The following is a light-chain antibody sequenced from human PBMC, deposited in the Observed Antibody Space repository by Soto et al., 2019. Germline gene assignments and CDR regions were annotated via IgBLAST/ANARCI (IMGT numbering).Light chain of an antibody. V-gene: IGKV3-15*01. CDR1: QSVSSN. J-gene: IGKJ4*01. Sequence: EIVMTQSPATLSVSPGERATLACRASQSVSSNLAWYQQKPGQAPRLRIYGASTRATGIPARFSGSGSGTEFTLTISSLQSVDFAVYYCQQYNNWPLTFGGGTKVEIK. CDR2: GAS. CDR3: QQYNNWPLT.